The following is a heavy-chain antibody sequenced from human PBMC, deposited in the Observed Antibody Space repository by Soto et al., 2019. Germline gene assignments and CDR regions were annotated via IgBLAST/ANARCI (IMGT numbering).Heavy chain of an antibody. CDR3: ARRAEVEMATIFYYYGMDV. V-gene: IGHV3-30-3*01. CDR1: GFTFSSYA. D-gene: IGHD5-12*01. J-gene: IGHJ6*02. Sequence: GGSLRLSCAASGFTFSSYAMHWVRQAPGKGLEWVAVISYDGSNKYYADSVKGRFTISRDNSKNTLYLQMNSLRAEDTAVYYCARRAEVEMATIFYYYGMDVWGQGTTVTVSS. CDR2: ISYDGSNK.